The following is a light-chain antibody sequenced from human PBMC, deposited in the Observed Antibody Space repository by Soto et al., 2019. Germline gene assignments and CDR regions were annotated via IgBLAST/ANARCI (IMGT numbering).Light chain of an antibody. CDR3: HRYDSIPYA. J-gene: IGKJ2*01. Sequence: DIQMTQSPSSLSASVGDRVTITCQASQDISHYLNWYQQKPGKPPKLLIYDASNLETGVPSRFSGSGSETYFTFTISNLQPEDFATYYCHRYDSIPYAFGQGTKLEIK. CDR1: QDISHY. CDR2: DAS. V-gene: IGKV1-33*01.